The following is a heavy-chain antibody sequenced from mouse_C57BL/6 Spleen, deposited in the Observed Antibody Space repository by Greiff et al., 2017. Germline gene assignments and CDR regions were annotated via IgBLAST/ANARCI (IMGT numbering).Heavy chain of an antibody. CDR1: GYTFTSYW. J-gene: IGHJ2*01. D-gene: IGHD1-1*01. CDR2: IDPSDSYT. V-gene: IGHV1-50*01. Sequence: QVQLQQPGAELVKPGASVKLSCKASGYTFTSYWMQWVKQRPGQGLEWIGEIDPSDSYTNYNQKFKGKATLTVDTSSSTAYMQLSSLTSEDSAVYYCARRGHYYYGSSDYWGQGTTLTVSS. CDR3: ARRGHYYYGSSDY.